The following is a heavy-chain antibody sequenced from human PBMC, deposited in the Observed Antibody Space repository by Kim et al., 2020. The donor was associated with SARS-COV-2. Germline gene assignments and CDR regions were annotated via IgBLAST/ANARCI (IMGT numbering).Heavy chain of an antibody. D-gene: IGHD2-2*01. CDR2: IDPSDSYT. CDR1: GYSFTSYW. V-gene: IGHV5-10-1*01. J-gene: IGHJ6*02. CDR3: ARHHSYGSSTSCLPSFGMDV. Sequence: GESLKISCKGSGYSFTSYWISWVRQMPGKGLEWMGRIDPSDSYTNYSPSFQGHGTISADKSLSTAYLQWRSLKASDTAMYYCARHHSYGSSTSCLPSFGMDVWGQRTTVTVPS.